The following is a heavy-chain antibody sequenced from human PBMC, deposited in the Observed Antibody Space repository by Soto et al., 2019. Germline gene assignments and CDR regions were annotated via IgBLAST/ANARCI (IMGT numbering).Heavy chain of an antibody. CDR3: ARMNYYDTSGYPFDY. D-gene: IGHD3-22*01. J-gene: IGHJ4*02. V-gene: IGHV4-39*07. CDR2: IYYSGNT. CDR1: GGSISSSSYY. Sequence: SETLSLTCTVSGGSISSSSYYWGWIRQPPGKGLEWIGSIYYSGNTYYNPSLKSRVTISVDTAKNQFSLKLNSVTAADTAVYYCARMNYYDTSGYPFDYWGQGMMVTVSS.